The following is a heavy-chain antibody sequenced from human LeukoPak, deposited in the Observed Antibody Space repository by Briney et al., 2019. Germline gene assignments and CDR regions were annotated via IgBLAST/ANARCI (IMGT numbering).Heavy chain of an antibody. CDR1: GLTFSNYG. CDR2: IRYDGTTI. J-gene: IGHJ4*02. V-gene: IGHV3-30*02. D-gene: IGHD6-13*01. Sequence: GGSLRLSCVASGLTFSNYGIHWVRQAPGKGLEWVTYIRYDGTTIYYADSVKGRFTISRDNAKNSLYLQMNSLRAEDTAVYYCARGQLDLFDYWGQGTLVTVSS. CDR3: ARGQLDLFDY.